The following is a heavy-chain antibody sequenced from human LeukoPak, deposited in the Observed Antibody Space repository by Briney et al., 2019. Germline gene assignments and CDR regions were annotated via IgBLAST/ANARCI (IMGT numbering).Heavy chain of an antibody. CDR1: GFTFSDYY. D-gene: IGHD2-2*01. CDR3: AREGLCSSTSCYATYYYMDV. J-gene: IGHJ6*03. CDR2: NTSSDSTI. V-gene: IGHV3-11*04. Sequence: PGGSLRLSCVASGFTFSDYYMNWIRQAPGKGLEWISYNTSSDSTIYYADSVKGRFTISRDNAKNSLYLQMNSLRAEDTAVYYCAREGLCSSTSCYATYYYMDVWGQGTTVTVSS.